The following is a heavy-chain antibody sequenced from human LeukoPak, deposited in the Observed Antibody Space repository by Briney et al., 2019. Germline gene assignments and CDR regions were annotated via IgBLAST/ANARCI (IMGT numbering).Heavy chain of an antibody. CDR1: GDSMSYYY. D-gene: IGHD1-26*01. V-gene: IGHV4-4*07. Sequence: SETLSLTCTVSGDSMSYYYWNFIRQPAGKGLEWIGRIHTSGTTYYSASLKSRVSMSVDSSRNQFSLRLTSVTAADTAIYYCTRESGAFSPFGFWGQGTLVTVSS. CDR2: IHTSGTT. J-gene: IGHJ4*02. CDR3: TRESGAFSPFGF.